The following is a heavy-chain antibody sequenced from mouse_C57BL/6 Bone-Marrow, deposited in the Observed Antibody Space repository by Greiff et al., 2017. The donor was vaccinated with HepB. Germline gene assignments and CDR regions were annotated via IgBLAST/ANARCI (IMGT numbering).Heavy chain of an antibody. CDR1: GYTFTDYN. CDR2: INPNNGGT. Sequence: EVQLVESGPELVKPGASVKMSCKASGYTFTDYNMHWVKQSHGKSLEWIGYINPNNGGTSYNQKFKGKATLTVNKSSSTAYMELRSLTSEDSAVYYCARRRGGYYGYWYFDVWGTGTTVTVSS. V-gene: IGHV1-22*01. J-gene: IGHJ1*03. D-gene: IGHD2-3*01. CDR3: ARRRGGYYGYWYFDV.